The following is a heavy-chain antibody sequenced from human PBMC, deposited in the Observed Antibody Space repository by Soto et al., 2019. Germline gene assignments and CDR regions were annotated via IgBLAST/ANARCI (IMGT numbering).Heavy chain of an antibody. CDR3: FQAVTSYSYYGMDV. CDR1: GFTLSSYA. V-gene: IGHV3-23*01. CDR2: ISGSVGST. J-gene: IGHJ6*04. Sequence: GGALRLSCAASGFTLSSYALSWVRRAPGKVLECVSAISGSVGSTYYEDSVKGRFTISRYNSNNTLYRQRNSLRAEDTAVYYCFQAVTSYSYYGMDVCGKWTTVTVSS. D-gene: IGHD5-18*01.